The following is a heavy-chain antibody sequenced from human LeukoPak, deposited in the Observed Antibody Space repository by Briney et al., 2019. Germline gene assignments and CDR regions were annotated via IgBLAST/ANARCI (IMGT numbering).Heavy chain of an antibody. D-gene: IGHD3-22*01. J-gene: IGHJ4*02. CDR3: AKDFLGPPHYYDSSGYYPAGDY. Sequence: GGSLRLSCAASGFTFSSYAMSWVRQAPGKGLEWVSAISGSGGSTYYADSVKGRFTISRDNSKNTLYLQMNSLRAEDTAVYYCAKDFLGPPHYYDSSGYYPAGDYWGQGTLVTVSS. CDR1: GFTFSSYA. V-gene: IGHV3-23*01. CDR2: ISGSGGST.